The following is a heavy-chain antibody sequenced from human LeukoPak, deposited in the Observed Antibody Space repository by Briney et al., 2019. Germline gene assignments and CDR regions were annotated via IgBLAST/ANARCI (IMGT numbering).Heavy chain of an antibody. V-gene: IGHV3-48*03. CDR3: ARVSWKYEGFFDS. CDR2: ITSRGGVM. Sequence: PGGSLRLSCAGSGFNFSRAEMNWVRQAPGKGLEWISYITSRGGVMYYADSVKGRFTISRDNAKNTLFLQMNSLRADDTAVYYCARVSWKYEGFFDSWGQGTLVTVSA. CDR1: GFNFSRAE. D-gene: IGHD1-7*01. J-gene: IGHJ4*02.